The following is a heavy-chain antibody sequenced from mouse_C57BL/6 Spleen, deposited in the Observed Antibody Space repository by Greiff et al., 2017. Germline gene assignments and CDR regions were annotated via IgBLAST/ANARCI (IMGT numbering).Heavy chain of an antibody. D-gene: IGHD1-1*01. V-gene: IGHV1-72*01. CDR1: GYTFTSYW. CDR2: IDPNSGGT. CDR3: ARENIITTYAMDY. Sequence: QVQLKQPGAELVKPGASVKLSCKASGYTFTSYWMHWVKQRPGRGLEWIGRIDPNSGGTKYNEKFKSKATLTVDKPASTAYMQLSSLTSEDSAVYYCARENIITTYAMDYWGQGTSVTVSS. J-gene: IGHJ4*01.